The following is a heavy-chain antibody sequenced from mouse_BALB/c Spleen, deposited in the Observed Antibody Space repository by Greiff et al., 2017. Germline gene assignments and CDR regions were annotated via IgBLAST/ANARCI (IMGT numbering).Heavy chain of an antibody. Sequence: EVNVVESGGGLVQPGGSRKFSCAASGFTFSSFGMHWVRQAPEKGLEWVAYISIGSSTSYYADRVKGRFTIARDNPKNTLFLQMTSLRSEDTAMYYCARSGYLYYFDYWGQGTTLTVSS. CDR3: ARSGYLYYFDY. CDR2: ISIGSSTS. V-gene: IGHV5-17*02. D-gene: IGHD3-1*01. J-gene: IGHJ2*01. CDR1: GFTFSSFG.